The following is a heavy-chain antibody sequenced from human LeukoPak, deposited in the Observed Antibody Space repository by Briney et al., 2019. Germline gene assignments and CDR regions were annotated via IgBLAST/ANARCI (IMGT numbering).Heavy chain of an antibody. CDR3: ARRVRGTYH. V-gene: IGHV5-51*01. J-gene: IGHJ4*02. CDR1: GYSFASYW. D-gene: IGHD3-16*02. Sequence: GESLKISCKGSGYSFASYWIGWVRQLPGKGLEWMGIIYPVDSDTKYSPSFQGQVTISADTSISTAYLQWSSLKASDTAIYYCARRVRGTYHWGQGTLVTVSS. CDR2: IYPVDSDT.